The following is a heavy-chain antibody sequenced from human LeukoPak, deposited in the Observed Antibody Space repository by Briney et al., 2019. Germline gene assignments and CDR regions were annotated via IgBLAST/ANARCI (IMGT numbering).Heavy chain of an antibody. CDR2: SIPIFGTA. CDR3: ARGRDGYNYFDY. Sequence: SVKVSCKASGGTFSSYAISWVRQAPGQGLEWMGGSIPIFGTANYAQKFQGRVTITTDESTSTAYMELSSLRSEDTAVYYCARGRDGYNYFDYWGQGTLVTVSS. D-gene: IGHD5-24*01. CDR1: GGTFSSYA. J-gene: IGHJ4*02. V-gene: IGHV1-69*05.